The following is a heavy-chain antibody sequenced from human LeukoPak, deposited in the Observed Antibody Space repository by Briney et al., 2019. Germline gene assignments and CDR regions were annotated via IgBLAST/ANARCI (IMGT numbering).Heavy chain of an antibody. CDR2: ITTGGGST. D-gene: IGHD1-26*01. Sequence: GGSLRLSCAASGFAFSSYAMSWVRQAPGEGLEWVSGITTGGGSTFYADSVKGRFTISRDNAKNSLYLQMSSLRAEDTALYYCASYVGGTTGFDSWGQGTLVTVSS. CDR3: ASYVGGTTGFDS. J-gene: IGHJ4*02. V-gene: IGHV3-23*01. CDR1: GFAFSSYA.